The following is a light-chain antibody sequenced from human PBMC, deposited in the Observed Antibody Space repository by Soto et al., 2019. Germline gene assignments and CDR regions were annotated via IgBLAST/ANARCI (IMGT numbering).Light chain of an antibody. CDR3: ETWDSDSLV. CDR2: LEGSGTY. V-gene: IGLV4-60*02. Sequence: SWAQSALGSSVKLTCTLRSGHSSYIIAWHQQKPGKAPRYLMKLEGSGTYDRGSGVPDRFSGSTSGADRYLTIANLQLEDEADYYCETWDSDSLVFGGGTKLTVL. J-gene: IGLJ3*02. CDR1: SGHSSYI.